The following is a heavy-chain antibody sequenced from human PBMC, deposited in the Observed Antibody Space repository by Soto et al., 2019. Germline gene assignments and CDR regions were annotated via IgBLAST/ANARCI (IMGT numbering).Heavy chain of an antibody. Sequence: PGESLNISCKGSGYSFTSYWIGWVRQMPGKGLEWMGIIYPGDSDTRYSPSFQGQVTISADKSISTAYLQWSSLKASDTAMYYCARQGTAAAGTGYLQHWGQGTLVTVSS. CDR3: ARQGTAAAGTGYLQH. CDR2: IYPGDSDT. J-gene: IGHJ1*01. D-gene: IGHD6-13*01. CDR1: GYSFTSYW. V-gene: IGHV5-51*01.